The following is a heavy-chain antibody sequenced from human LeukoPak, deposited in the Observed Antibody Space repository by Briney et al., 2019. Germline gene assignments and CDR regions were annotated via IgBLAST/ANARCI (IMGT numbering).Heavy chain of an antibody. V-gene: IGHV3-21*01. J-gene: IGHJ4*02. CDR3: ARDGGVGATIVTDY. D-gene: IGHD1-26*01. CDR2: INSSGSYI. CDR1: GWTFGGYA. Sequence: PGGSLRLSCTASGWTFGGYARSWVRQAPGKGLEWIAAINSSGSYIYYADSVKGIFTISRDNAKNSLYMTMNSLRAEDTAVYYCARDGGVGATIVTDYWGQGTLVTVSS.